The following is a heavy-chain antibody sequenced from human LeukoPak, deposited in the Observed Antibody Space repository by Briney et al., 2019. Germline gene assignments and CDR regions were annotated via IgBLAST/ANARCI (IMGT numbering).Heavy chain of an antibody. CDR1: GYTFTGYY. Sequence: GASEKVSCKASGYTFTGYYMHWVRQAPGQGLEWMGWINPNSGGTNYAQKFQGRVTMTTDTSTSTAYMELRSLRSDDTAVYYCAREEETSGIAVAYYYYYYGMDVWGQGTTVTVSS. CDR2: INPNSGGT. J-gene: IGHJ6*02. V-gene: IGHV1-2*02. CDR3: AREEETSGIAVAYYYYYYGMDV. D-gene: IGHD6-19*01.